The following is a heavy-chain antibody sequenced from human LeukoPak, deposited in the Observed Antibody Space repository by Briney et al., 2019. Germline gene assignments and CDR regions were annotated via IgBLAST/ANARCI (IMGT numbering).Heavy chain of an antibody. CDR3: ATGRITMIP. Sequence: ASVKVSCKASGYTFTSNGISWVRQAPGKGLEWMGGFDPEDGETIYAQKFQGRVTMTEDTSTDTAYMELSSLRSEDTAVYYCATGRITMIPWGQGTLVTVSS. J-gene: IGHJ5*02. CDR2: FDPEDGET. V-gene: IGHV1-24*01. CDR1: GYTFTSNG. D-gene: IGHD3-22*01.